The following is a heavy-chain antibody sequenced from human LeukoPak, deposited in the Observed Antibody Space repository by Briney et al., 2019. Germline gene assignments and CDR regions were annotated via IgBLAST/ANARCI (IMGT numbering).Heavy chain of an antibody. CDR1: GFTSRSYW. Sequence: GGSLRLSCAASGFTSRSYWMHWVSQAPGKGLVWVSRIKGDGNTNYADSVKGRFTISRDNAKNTVSLQMNSLRAEDTGVYYCARAPSEIGGYYPEYFRHWGQGTLVTVSS. CDR2: IKGDGNT. D-gene: IGHD3-22*01. J-gene: IGHJ1*01. V-gene: IGHV3-74*01. CDR3: ARAPSEIGGYYPEYFRH.